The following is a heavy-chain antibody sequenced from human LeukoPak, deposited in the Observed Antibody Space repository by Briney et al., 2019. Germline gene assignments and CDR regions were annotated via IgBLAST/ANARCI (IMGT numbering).Heavy chain of an antibody. V-gene: IGHV1-2*02. CDR3: ARESSVLPGAFDI. D-gene: IGHD3-10*01. J-gene: IGHJ3*02. CDR1: GYTLTGYY. CDR2: INPNSGGT. Sequence: GASVKVSCKASGYTLTGYYMHWVRQAPGQGLEWMGWINPNSGGTNYAQKFQGRVTMTRDTSISTAYMELSRLRSDDTAVYYCARESSVLPGAFDIWGQGTMVTVSS.